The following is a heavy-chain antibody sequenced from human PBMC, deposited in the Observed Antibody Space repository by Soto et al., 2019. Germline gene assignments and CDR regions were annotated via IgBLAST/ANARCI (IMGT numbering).Heavy chain of an antibody. D-gene: IGHD6-19*01. CDR2: ITASGGST. V-gene: IGHV3-23*01. CDR3: ARVLWLGDAYDL. J-gene: IGHJ3*01. CDR1: GFTFSSYA. Sequence: QLLESGGGLVQPGGSLRLSCAASGFTFSSYAVSWVRQAPGRGLEWVSGITASGGSTYYADSVEGRFTVSRDNSKNTLFLQMSSIRAEDTAVYLCARVLWLGDAYDLWGRGTMVTVSS.